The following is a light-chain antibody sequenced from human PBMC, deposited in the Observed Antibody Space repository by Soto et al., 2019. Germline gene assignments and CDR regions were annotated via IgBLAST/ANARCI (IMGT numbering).Light chain of an antibody. CDR3: QQYNSYTWT. J-gene: IGKJ1*01. CDR2: DAS. CDR1: QSISTY. Sequence: DIQMTQSPSSLSASVGDRVTITCRASQSISTYLIWYQQKPGKAPKVLIWDASSLQRGVPSRFSGSGSGTEFTLTISSLQPDDFATYYCQQYNSYTWTFGQGTKVDIK. V-gene: IGKV1-5*01.